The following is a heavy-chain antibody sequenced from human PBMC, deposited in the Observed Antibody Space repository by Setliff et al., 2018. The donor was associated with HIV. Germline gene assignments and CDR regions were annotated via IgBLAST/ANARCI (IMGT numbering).Heavy chain of an antibody. V-gene: IGHV1-45*02. Sequence: SVKVSCKASGYTFTYRYLHWVRQAPGQALEWMGWITPFNGNTNYAQKFQDRVTITRDRSMSTAYMGLSSLGSEDTAMYYCATCLAPNQPPSNYDSSGSDAFDIWGQGTMVTVSS. CDR3: ATCLAPNQPPSNYDSSGSDAFDI. CDR2: ITPFNGNT. CDR1: GYTFTYRY. D-gene: IGHD3-22*01. J-gene: IGHJ3*02.